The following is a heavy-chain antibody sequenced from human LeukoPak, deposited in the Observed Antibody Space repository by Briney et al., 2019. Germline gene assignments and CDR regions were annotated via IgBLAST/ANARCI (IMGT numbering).Heavy chain of an antibody. CDR1: GFTFNTYE. V-gene: IGHV3-48*03. D-gene: IGHD3-22*01. CDR3: ARGGQYISGYYFDF. J-gene: IGHJ4*02. Sequence: GGSLRLSCAASGFTFNTYEMNWVRQAPGKGLEWLSYITSSASTVYYADSVKGRFTVSRDNARNSLYLQMNSPRADDTAVYYCARGGQYISGYYFDFWGQGTLLTVSS. CDR2: ITSSASTV.